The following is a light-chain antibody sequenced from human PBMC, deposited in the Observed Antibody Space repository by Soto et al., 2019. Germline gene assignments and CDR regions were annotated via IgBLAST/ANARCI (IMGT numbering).Light chain of an antibody. V-gene: IGLV3-21*02. CDR2: DDS. CDR1: NLGTKG. CDR3: QVWDTSGGHRGV. Sequence: SSELTQPPSVSVAPGQTARIICGGTNLGTKGVHWYQQKVGQAPVLVLYDDSERPSGVPRRFAGSNSGNTATLTISRVEAGDEADYFCQVWDTSGGHRGVFGGGTKLTVL. J-gene: IGLJ3*02.